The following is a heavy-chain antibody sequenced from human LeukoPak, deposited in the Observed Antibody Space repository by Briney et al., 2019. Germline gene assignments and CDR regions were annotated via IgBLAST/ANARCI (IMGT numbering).Heavy chain of an antibody. CDR3: AREQWLVGFDY. CDR1: GGSISSYY. V-gene: IGHV4-59*01. J-gene: IGHJ4*02. D-gene: IGHD6-19*01. CDR2: IYYSGST. Sequence: PSETLSLTCTVSGGSISSYYWSWIRQPPGKGLEWIGYIYYSGSTNYNPSLESRVTISVDTSKNQFSLKLSSVTAADTAVYYCAREQWLVGFDYWGQGTLVTVSS.